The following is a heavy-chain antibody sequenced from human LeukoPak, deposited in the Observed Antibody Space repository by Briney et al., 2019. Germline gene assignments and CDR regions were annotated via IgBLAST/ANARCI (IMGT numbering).Heavy chain of an antibody. CDR1: GFTFSTFA. J-gene: IGHJ4*02. V-gene: IGHV3-23*01. D-gene: IGHD1-7*01. CDR2: IIENGYDK. CDR3: ARDYVTPGITGTTSPLDY. Sequence: GGSLRLSCAAAGFTFSTFAMSWVRQAPGKGLEWVSGIIENGYDKYYADSVKGRFTISRDNSKNTLYLQMNSLRADDTAVYYCARDYVTPGITGTTSPLDYWGQGILVSVSS.